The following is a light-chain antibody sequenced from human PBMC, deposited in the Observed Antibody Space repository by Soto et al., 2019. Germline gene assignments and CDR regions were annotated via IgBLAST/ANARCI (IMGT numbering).Light chain of an antibody. J-gene: IGLJ1*01. CDR1: GIDVGNYNY. CDR2: EVS. V-gene: IGLV2-14*01. Sequence: QSVLTQPASVSGSPGQSITISCTGTGIDVGNYNYVSWYQQFPGKAPKLVISEVSNRPSGVSNRFSGSRSGNTASLTLSGLRAEDEADYYCFSYTSSGTYVFGTGT. CDR3: FSYTSSGTYV.